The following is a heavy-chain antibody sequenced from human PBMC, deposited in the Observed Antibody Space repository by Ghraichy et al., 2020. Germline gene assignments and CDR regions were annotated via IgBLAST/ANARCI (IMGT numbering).Heavy chain of an antibody. V-gene: IGHV4-59*01. CDR3: ARERGEYYDSSGYYWELGDYYYYMDV. J-gene: IGHJ6*03. D-gene: IGHD3-22*01. CDR1: GGSISSYY. CDR2: IYYSGST. Sequence: SETLSLTCTVSGGSISSYYWSWIRQPPGKGLEWIGYIYYSGSTNYNPSLKSRVTISVDTSKNQFSLKLSSVTAADTAVYYCARERGEYYDSSGYYWELGDYYYYMDVWGKGTTVTVSS.